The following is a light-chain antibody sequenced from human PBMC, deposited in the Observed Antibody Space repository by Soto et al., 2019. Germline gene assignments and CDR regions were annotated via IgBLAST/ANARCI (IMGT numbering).Light chain of an antibody. J-gene: IGLJ2*01. Sequence: QAVVTQPASVSGSPGQSITISCTGTSSDVGGYNYVSWYQQHPGKAPKLMIYGVSNRPSGVSNRFSGSKSGNTASLTISGLQAEDEADYYCSSYTSSSTVVFGGGTKLTVL. CDR1: SSDVGGYNY. CDR2: GVS. V-gene: IGLV2-14*01. CDR3: SSYTSSSTVV.